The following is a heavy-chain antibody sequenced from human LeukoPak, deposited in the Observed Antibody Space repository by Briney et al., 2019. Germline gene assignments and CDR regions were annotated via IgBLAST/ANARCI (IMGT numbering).Heavy chain of an antibody. D-gene: IGHD3-22*01. CDR1: GGTFSSYA. CDR3: ARQSVKAQKRYFDY. Sequence: SVKVSCKASGGTFSSYAISWVRQAPGQGLEWMGGIIPIFGTANYAQKFQGRVTITADGSTSTAYMELSSLRSEDTAVYYCARQSVKAQKRYFDYWGQGTLVTVSS. V-gene: IGHV1-69*01. J-gene: IGHJ4*02. CDR2: IIPIFGTA.